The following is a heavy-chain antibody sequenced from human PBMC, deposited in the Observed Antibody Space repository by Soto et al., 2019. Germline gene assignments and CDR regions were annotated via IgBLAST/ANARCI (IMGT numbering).Heavy chain of an antibody. CDR3: ARWLGAYYYYGMDV. D-gene: IGHD3-10*01. CDR2: INHSGST. Sequence: KTSETLSLTCCVYGGSFSGYYWSWSRQPPGKGLEWIGEINHSGSTNYNPSLKSRVTISVDTSKNQFSLKLSSVTAADTAVYYCARWLGAYYYYGMDVWGQGTTVTVSS. CDR1: GGSFSGYY. J-gene: IGHJ6*02. V-gene: IGHV4-34*01.